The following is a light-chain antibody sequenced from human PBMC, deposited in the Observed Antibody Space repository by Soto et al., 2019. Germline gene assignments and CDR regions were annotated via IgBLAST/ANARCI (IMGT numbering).Light chain of an antibody. V-gene: IGKV3-11*01. CDR1: QSVSSY. CDR2: DAS. Sequence: EIVLTQSPATLSLSPGERATLSCRASQSVSSYLAWYQQKPGQAPRLLIYDASNRATGIPARFSGSGSGTEFTLTISSLQSEDFGVYFCQQYHNWPPYTFGQGTKLQI. J-gene: IGKJ2*01. CDR3: QQYHNWPPYT.